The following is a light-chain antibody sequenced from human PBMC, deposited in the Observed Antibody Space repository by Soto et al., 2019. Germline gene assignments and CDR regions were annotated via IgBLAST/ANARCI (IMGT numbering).Light chain of an antibody. CDR1: SSDVGGYNY. J-gene: IGLJ1*01. V-gene: IGLV2-14*01. CDR2: DVS. Sequence: QSVLTQPASVSGSPGQSITISCTGTSSDVGGYNYVSWYQQHPGKAPKLMIYDVSNRPSGASNRFSGSKSGNTASLTISGLQAEDEADYYCNSYTSSRTYVFGTGTKVTVL. CDR3: NSYTSSRTYV.